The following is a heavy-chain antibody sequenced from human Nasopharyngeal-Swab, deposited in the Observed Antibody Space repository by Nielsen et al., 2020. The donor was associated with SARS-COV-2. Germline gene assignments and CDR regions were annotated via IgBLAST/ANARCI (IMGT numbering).Heavy chain of an antibody. D-gene: IGHD3-10*01. Sequence: LETLSLTCTVSGDSISSYYWSWIRQPPGKGLAWIGYIYYSGSTNYNPSLKSRVTISVDTSKNQFSLKLTSVTAADTAVYYCARAHSAPWFGINYFDYWGQGTLVTVSS. CDR3: ARAHSAPWFGINYFDY. J-gene: IGHJ4*02. CDR2: IYYSGST. CDR1: GDSISSYY. V-gene: IGHV4-59*13.